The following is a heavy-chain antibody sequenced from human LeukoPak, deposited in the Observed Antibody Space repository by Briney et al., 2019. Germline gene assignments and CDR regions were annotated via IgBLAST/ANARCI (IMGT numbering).Heavy chain of an antibody. V-gene: IGHV3-21*01. CDR2: ITSSSGYR. CDR3: ARDKRTSVTTHDY. CDR1: GFTFSNYH. Sequence: PGGSLRLSCAASGFTFSNYHMNWVRQAPGKGLQWVSSITSSSGYRYYADSVKGRFTISRDNAKNSLYLQMNSLRAEDTAVYYCARDKRTSVTTHDYWGQGTLVTVSS. J-gene: IGHJ4*02. D-gene: IGHD4-17*01.